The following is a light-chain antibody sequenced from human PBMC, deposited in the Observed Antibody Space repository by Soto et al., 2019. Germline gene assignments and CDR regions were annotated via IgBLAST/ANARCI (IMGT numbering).Light chain of an antibody. CDR3: QLYATSPKT. CDR2: DAS. CDR1: QTVSSTS. V-gene: IGKV3-20*01. Sequence: EIVLTQSPGTLSLSPGERATLSCGASQTVSSTSLAWYQQRPGQAPRLLIFDASTRVTGIPDRFSGSGSGTDFTLTISRLEPEDFAVYFCQLYATSPKTFGQGTKVDIK. J-gene: IGKJ1*01.